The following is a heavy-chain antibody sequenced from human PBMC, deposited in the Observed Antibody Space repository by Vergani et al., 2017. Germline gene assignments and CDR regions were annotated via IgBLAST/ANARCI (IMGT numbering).Heavy chain of an antibody. CDR3: ARAQGPPYYDVWSGYYTDALDI. V-gene: IGHV4-34*01. CDR1: GGSFSGYY. J-gene: IGHJ3*02. Sequence: QVQLQQWGAGLLKPSETLSLTCAVYGGSFSGYYWSWIRQPPGKGLEWIGEINHSGSTNYNPSLKSRVTISVDTCKNQFSLKLSSVTAADTAVYYCARAQGPPYYDVWSGYYTDALDIWGQGTMVTVSS. D-gene: IGHD3-3*01. CDR2: INHSGST.